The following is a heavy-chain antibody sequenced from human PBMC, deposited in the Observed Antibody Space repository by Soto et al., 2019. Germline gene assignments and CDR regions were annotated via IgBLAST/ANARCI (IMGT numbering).Heavy chain of an antibody. Sequence: QVQLQESGPGLVKPSQTLSLTCTVSGGSTSSGDYYWSWIRQPPGKGLEWIGYIYYSGSTYYNPSLKSRITISVDTSKNQFSLERSSVTAADTAVYYCARSGPLYDSTGFYDYFGLWGRGTLVTVSS. CDR3: ARSGPLYDSTGFYDYFGL. J-gene: IGHJ2*01. CDR2: IYYSGST. CDR1: GGSTSSGDYY. V-gene: IGHV4-30-4*01. D-gene: IGHD3-22*01.